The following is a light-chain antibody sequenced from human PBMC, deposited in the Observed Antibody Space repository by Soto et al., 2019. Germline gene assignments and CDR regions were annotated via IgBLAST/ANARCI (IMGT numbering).Light chain of an antibody. CDR2: GAS. V-gene: IGKV3-20*01. CDR1: QTVRNNY. CDR3: QHYNSYSEA. J-gene: IGKJ1*01. Sequence: VLTPSPGTLSLSPGEGATLSCRASQTVRNNYLAWYQQKPGQAPRLRIYGASSRATGIPDRFSGTGSETDFTLTISSLQPDDFATYYCQHYNSYSEAFGQGTKV.